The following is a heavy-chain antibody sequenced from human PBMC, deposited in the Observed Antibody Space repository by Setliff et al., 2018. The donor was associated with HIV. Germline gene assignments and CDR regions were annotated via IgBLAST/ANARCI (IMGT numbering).Heavy chain of an antibody. D-gene: IGHD2-21*01. J-gene: IGHJ4*02. V-gene: IGHV4-39*01. CDR3: ARMWRWGGPESYYFDS. CDR1: AGSISSSAYY. Sequence: SETLSLTCSVSAGSISSSAYYWGWIRQPPGKGLEWIGNIYYSGTTYYNPSLKSRVTISVDTSKNQYSVRLSSVTAADTAFYYCARMWRWGGPESYYFDSWGRGTLVTVSS. CDR2: IYYSGTT.